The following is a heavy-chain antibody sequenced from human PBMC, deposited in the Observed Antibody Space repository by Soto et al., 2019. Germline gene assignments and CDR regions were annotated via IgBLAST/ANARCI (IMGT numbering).Heavy chain of an antibody. CDR1: GFTFDDYA. CDR3: AKDPTSWGAISFFGH. V-gene: IGHV3-9*01. D-gene: IGHD1-26*01. Sequence: VQLVESGGGLVQPGRSLRLSCAASGFTFDDYAMHWVRLVPGKGLEWVSSINWNGDTRGYADSVKGRFTISRDNAKNSLSLKMSSLRAEDTALYYCAKDPTSWGAISFFGHWGQGTLVTVSS. CDR2: INWNGDTR. J-gene: IGHJ4*02.